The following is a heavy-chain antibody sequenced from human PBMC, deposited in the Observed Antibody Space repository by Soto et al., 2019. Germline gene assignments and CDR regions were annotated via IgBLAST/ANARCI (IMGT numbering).Heavy chain of an antibody. CDR1: GDSISSSNYY. CDR3: ASRGYSQRFLNWFEP. Sequence: SETLSLTCTVSGDSISSSNYYWDWIRQPPEKGLEWIGTIDYRGNTDYNPSLKSRVTISADTSKNQFSLKLSSVTAADTAVYYCASRGYSQRFLNWFEPWGQGTLVTVS. V-gene: IGHV4-39*01. J-gene: IGHJ5*02. D-gene: IGHD5-18*01. CDR2: IDYRGNT.